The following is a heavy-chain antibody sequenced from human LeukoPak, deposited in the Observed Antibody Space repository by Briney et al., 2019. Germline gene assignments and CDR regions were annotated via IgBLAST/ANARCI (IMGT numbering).Heavy chain of an antibody. D-gene: IGHD3-22*01. V-gene: IGHV5-51*01. CDR2: IYPGDYDT. CDR3: TRGYDGSGYGDAFDI. Sequence: GESLKISCKGSGNSFTSYWIGWVRQVPGKGLEWMGIIYPGDYDTRYSPSFQGQVTISADKSISTAYLQWGSLKASDTAMYYCTRGYDGSGYGDAFDIWGQGTMVTVSS. J-gene: IGHJ3*02. CDR1: GNSFTSYW.